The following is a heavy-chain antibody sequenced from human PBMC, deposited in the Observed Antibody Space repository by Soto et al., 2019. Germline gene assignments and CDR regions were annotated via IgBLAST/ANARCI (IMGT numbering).Heavy chain of an antibody. CDR2: ISAYNGNT. Sequence: ASVKVSCKASGYTFTSYGISWVRQAPGQGLEWMGWISAYNGNTNYAQKLQGRVTMTTDISTSTAYMELRSLRSDDTAVYYCAREPKGYCSSTSCSKPPYYYYGMDVWGQGTTVTVSS. CDR3: AREPKGYCSSTSCSKPPYYYYGMDV. D-gene: IGHD2-2*01. J-gene: IGHJ6*02. CDR1: GYTFTSYG. V-gene: IGHV1-18*04.